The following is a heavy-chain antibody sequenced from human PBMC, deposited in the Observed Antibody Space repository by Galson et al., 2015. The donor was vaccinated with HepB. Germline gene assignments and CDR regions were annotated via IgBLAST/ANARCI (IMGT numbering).Heavy chain of an antibody. V-gene: IGHV1-24*01. Sequence: SVKVSCKVSGYTLTELSMHWVRQAPGKGLEWMGGFDPEDGETIYAQKFQGRVTMTEDTSTDTAYMELSSLRSEDTAVYYCATSSATGTTYYYYYMDVWGKGTTVTVSS. D-gene: IGHD1-1*01. CDR3: ATSSATGTTYYYYYMDV. CDR1: GYTLTELS. J-gene: IGHJ6*03. CDR2: FDPEDGET.